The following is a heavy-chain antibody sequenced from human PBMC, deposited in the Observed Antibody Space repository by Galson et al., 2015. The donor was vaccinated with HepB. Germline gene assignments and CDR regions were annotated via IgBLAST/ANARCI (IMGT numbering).Heavy chain of an antibody. CDR1: GGTFSSYA. Sequence: SVKVSCKASGGTFSSYAISWVRQAPGQGLEWMGGIIPILGTANYAQKFQGRVTITADESTSTAYMELSSLRSEDTAVYYCASRWLRPPDYYYYYGMDVWGQGTTVTVSS. CDR2: IIPILGTA. CDR3: ASRWLRPPDYYYYYGMDV. D-gene: IGHD5-12*01. V-gene: IGHV1-69*13. J-gene: IGHJ6*02.